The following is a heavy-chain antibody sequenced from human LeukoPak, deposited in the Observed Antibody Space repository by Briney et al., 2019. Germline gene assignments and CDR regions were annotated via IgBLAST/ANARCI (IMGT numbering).Heavy chain of an antibody. CDR3: ARLIPGSYHLYFDD. CDR2: LYSDGART. CDR1: GFTVSSSF. D-gene: IGHD3-10*01. Sequence: GGSLRLSCAASGFTVSSSFLSWVRQAPGKGLEWLSILYSDGARTQYADSAKGRFTISRDNSKNTLYLQMNSLRAEDTALYYCARLIPGSYHLYFDDWGQGTLVTVSS. J-gene: IGHJ4*02. V-gene: IGHV3-66*01.